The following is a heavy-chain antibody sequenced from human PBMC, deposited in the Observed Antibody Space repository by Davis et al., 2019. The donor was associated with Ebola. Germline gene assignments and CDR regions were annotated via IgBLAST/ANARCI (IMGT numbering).Heavy chain of an antibody. V-gene: IGHV3-21*04. D-gene: IGHD2-21*01. CDR3: AKSDYYDAFDI. CDR1: GFTFSSYS. Sequence: GESLKISCAASGFTFSSYSMNWVRQAPGKGLEWVSSISSSGSTIYYADSVKGRFTISRDNAKNSLYLQMNSLRAEDTAVYYCAKSDYYDAFDIWGQGTMVTVSS. CDR2: ISSSGSTI. J-gene: IGHJ3*02.